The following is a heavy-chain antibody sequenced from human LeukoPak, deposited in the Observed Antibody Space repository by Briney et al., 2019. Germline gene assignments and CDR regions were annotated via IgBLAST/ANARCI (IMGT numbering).Heavy chain of an antibody. J-gene: IGHJ1*01. CDR1: GFTFSSYA. Sequence: PGGSLRLSCAASGFTFSSYAMSWVRQAPGKGLEWVSPISGSGGSTYYADSVKGRFTISRDNSKNTLYLQMNSLRAEDTAVYCCAKDQTVTTRSRYFQHWGQGTLVTVSS. CDR2: ISGSGGST. CDR3: AKDQTVTTRSRYFQH. D-gene: IGHD4-17*01. V-gene: IGHV3-23*01.